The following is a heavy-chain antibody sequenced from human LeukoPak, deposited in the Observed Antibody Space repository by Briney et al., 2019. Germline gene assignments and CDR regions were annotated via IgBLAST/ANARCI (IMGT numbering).Heavy chain of an antibody. CDR2: ISDDGNND. D-gene: IGHD3-22*01. Sequence: PGGSLRLSCAASGFTFNNFAMHWVRQAPGKGLEWVAVISDDGNNDYYADSVQGRFTISRDNSKNTLYLQMSSLRAEDTAMYYCARSQSTFLLNYYDSSGFLIKDWGQGTLLTVSS. CDR1: GFTFNNFA. V-gene: IGHV3-30-3*01. CDR3: ARSQSTFLLNYYDSSGFLIKD. J-gene: IGHJ4*02.